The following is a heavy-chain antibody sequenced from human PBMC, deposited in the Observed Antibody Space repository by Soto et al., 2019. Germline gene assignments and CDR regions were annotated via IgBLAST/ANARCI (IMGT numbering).Heavy chain of an antibody. CDR3: LKDAPNGSIDD. D-gene: IGHD3-10*01. CDR1: GFRFEQYV. Sequence: VQVVASGGGLVQPGRSLRLSCAVSGFRFEQYVMHWVRQAPGKGLECVSTVSPTGDTVDYADSVEGRFAVSRDNAKNSLYRQMNRLKGLDTAFYYCLKDAPNGSIDDWGQGTLVTVSS. V-gene: IGHV3-9*01. J-gene: IGHJ4*02. CDR2: VSPTGDTV.